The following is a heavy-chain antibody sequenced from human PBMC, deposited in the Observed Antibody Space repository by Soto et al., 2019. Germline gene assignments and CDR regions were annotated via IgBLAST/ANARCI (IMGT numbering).Heavy chain of an antibody. Sequence: EVQLVESGGDLVQPGGSLRLSCAASGFTFSSYWMHWVRQGPGKGLVWVSRISSDGSSTNYADSVKGRFIISRDNAKNTLYLQVNSLRVEDTAAYYCARATVRDHDFGDHWGQGTLVAVSS. CDR1: GFTFSSYW. V-gene: IGHV3-74*01. CDR3: ARATVRDHDFGDH. CDR2: ISSDGSST. D-gene: IGHD4-17*01. J-gene: IGHJ4*02.